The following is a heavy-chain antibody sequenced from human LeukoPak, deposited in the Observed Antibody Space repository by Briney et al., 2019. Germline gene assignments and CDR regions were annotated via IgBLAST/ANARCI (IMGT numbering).Heavy chain of an antibody. CDR3: ARGGSGSQYFDY. Sequence: SETLSLSCTVSGGSISSGDYYWSWIRQPPGKGLEWIGYIYYSGSSYYNPSLKSRVTISVDTSKNQLSLKLSSVTAADTAVYYCARGGSGSQYFDYWGQGTLVTVSS. V-gene: IGHV4-30-4*01. D-gene: IGHD1-26*01. CDR2: IYYSGSS. J-gene: IGHJ4*02. CDR1: GGSISSGDYY.